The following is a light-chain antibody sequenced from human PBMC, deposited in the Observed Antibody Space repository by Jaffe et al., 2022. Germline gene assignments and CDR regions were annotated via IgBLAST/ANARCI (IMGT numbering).Light chain of an antibody. V-gene: IGLV2-23*02. CDR3: CSYAGSSTYV. J-gene: IGLJ1*01. CDR1: SSDVGNYNL. Sequence: QSALTQPASVSGSPGQSITISCTGTSSDVGNYNLVSWYQQHPGKAPKLMIYEVSKRPSGVSNRFSGSKSDNTASLTISGLQAEDEADYYCCSYAGSSTYVFGTGTKVTVL. CDR2: EVS.